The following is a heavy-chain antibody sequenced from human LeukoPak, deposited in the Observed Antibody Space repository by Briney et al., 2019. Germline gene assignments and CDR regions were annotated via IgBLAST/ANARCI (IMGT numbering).Heavy chain of an antibody. D-gene: IGHD1-7*01. CDR1: GGSFSGYY. V-gene: IGHV4-34*01. CDR3: ARDLELELPGGYAFDI. J-gene: IGHJ3*02. Sequence: SETLSLTCAVYGGSFSGYYWSWIRQPPGKGLEWIGEINHSGSTNYNPSLKSRVTISVDTSKNQFSLKLSSVTAADTAVYYCARDLELELPGGYAFDIWGQGTMVTVSS. CDR2: INHSGST.